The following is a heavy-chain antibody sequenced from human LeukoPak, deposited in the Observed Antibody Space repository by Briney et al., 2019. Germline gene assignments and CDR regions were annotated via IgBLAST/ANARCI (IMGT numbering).Heavy chain of an antibody. Sequence: SETLSLTCTVSGGSISSSSYYWGWIRQPPGKGLEWIGSIHYSGSTNYNPSLKSRVTISVDTSKNQFSLKLSSVTAADTAVYYCARETSQKGAHYMDVWGKGTTVTISS. CDR3: ARETSQKGAHYMDV. V-gene: IGHV4-39*07. J-gene: IGHJ6*03. D-gene: IGHD3-16*01. CDR2: IHYSGST. CDR1: GGSISSSSYY.